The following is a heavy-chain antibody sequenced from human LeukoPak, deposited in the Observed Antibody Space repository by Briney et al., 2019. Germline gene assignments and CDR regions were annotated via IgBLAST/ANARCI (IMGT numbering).Heavy chain of an antibody. V-gene: IGHV3-30*18. CDR1: GFTLTSYG. J-gene: IGHJ4*02. CDR3: AKDLVGSSWSHGFDY. CDR2: ISYDGSDK. Sequence: GGSLRLSCAAPGFTLTSYGMHWVRQAPGKGREWVAVISYDGSDKSYADSVKGRFTISRDNSKNTLYLQMNSLRAEDTAVYYCAKDLVGSSWSHGFDYWGQGTLVTVSS. D-gene: IGHD6-13*01.